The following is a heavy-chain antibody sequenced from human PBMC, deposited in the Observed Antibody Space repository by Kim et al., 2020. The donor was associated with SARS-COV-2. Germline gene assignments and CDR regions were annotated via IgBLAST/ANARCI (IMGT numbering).Heavy chain of an antibody. CDR2: IYSGGST. CDR1: GFTVSSNY. J-gene: IGHJ6*02. CDR3: ARDGDSGSYIDYYGMDV. Sequence: GGSLRLSCAASGFTVSSNYMSWVRQAPGKGLEWVSVIYSGGSTYYADSVKGRFTISRDNSKNTLYLQMNSLRAEDTAVYYCARDGDSGSYIDYYGMDVWGQGTTVTVSS. V-gene: IGHV3-66*01. D-gene: IGHD1-26*01.